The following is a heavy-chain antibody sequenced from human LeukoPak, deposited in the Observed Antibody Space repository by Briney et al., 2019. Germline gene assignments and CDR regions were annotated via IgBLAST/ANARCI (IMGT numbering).Heavy chain of an antibody. J-gene: IGHJ3*02. CDR1: GYTFTSYG. Sequence: ASVKVSCKASGYTFTSYGISWVRQAPGQGLEWMGWISAYNGNANYAQKLQGRVTMTTDTSTSTAYMELRSLRSDDTAVYYCARVVRGPLATDAFDIWGQGTMATVSS. CDR2: ISAYNGNA. V-gene: IGHV1-18*01. D-gene: IGHD3-10*01. CDR3: ARVVRGPLATDAFDI.